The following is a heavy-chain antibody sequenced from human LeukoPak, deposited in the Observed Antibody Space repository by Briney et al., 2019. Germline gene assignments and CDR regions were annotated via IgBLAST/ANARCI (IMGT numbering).Heavy chain of an antibody. V-gene: IGHV3-30*02. CDR3: AKDRSSSSGAFDY. J-gene: IGHJ4*02. CDR1: GFTFSTYG. Sequence: GGSLRLSCAASGFTFSTYGMHWVRQAPGRGLEWVAFIRYDGSNKYSAGPVKGRFTISRDNSKNTLYLQMNSLRAEDTAVYYCAKDRSSSSGAFDYWGQGTLVTVSS. CDR2: IRYDGSNK. D-gene: IGHD6-6*01.